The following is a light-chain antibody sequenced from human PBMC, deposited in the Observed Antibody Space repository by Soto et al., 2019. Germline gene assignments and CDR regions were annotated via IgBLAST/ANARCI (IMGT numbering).Light chain of an antibody. CDR1: QSVGSY. V-gene: IGKV3-11*01. CDR3: QQRSNWPT. J-gene: IGKJ1*01. Sequence: EIVLTQSPATLSLSPGERATLSCRASQSVGSYFAWYQQKPGQAPRLLIYDASNRATGIPARFSGSGSGTDFSLTISSLEPEEFAADYGQQRSNWPTFDQGTKVEIK. CDR2: DAS.